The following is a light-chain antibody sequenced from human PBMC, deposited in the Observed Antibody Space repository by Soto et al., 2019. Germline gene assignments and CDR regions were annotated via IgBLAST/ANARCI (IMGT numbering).Light chain of an antibody. Sequence: DIQMTQSPSSVSASVGDRVTITCRASQGISSWLALYQQKPGKDPKLLLYTVYSLQSGVPSRFSGSGSGTDFTITISTLQPEDFATYYCQQANSFPLTFGGGTKVEIK. CDR3: QQANSFPLT. V-gene: IGKV1-12*01. CDR2: TVY. CDR1: QGISSW. J-gene: IGKJ4*01.